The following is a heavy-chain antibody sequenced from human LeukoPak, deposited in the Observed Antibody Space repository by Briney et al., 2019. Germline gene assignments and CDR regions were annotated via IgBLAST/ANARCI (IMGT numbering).Heavy chain of an antibody. Sequence: GGSLRLSCAASGFTFSSYWMSWVRQAPGKGREWVANIKQDGTEKYYVDSVKGRFTISRDNAKNSLYLQMNSLRAEDTAVYFCATPLDYFDSSGYHQGGDWGQGTLVTVSS. D-gene: IGHD3-22*01. CDR1: GFTFSSYW. CDR2: IKQDGTEK. V-gene: IGHV3-7*03. J-gene: IGHJ4*02. CDR3: ATPLDYFDSSGYHQGGD.